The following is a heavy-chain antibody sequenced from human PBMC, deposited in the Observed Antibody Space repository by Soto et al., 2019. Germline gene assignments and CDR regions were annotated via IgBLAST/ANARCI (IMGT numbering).Heavy chain of an antibody. D-gene: IGHD3-10*01. CDR1: GYTFTSYG. J-gene: IGHJ4*02. Sequence: QVQLVQSGAEVKKPGASVKVSCKASGYTFTSYGISWVRQAPGQGLEWMVWISAYNGNTNYAQKLQGRDTMTTDTSTSTADMERRSLKSDDTAVYYCARDRVWFGELSPPSYWGQGTLVTVSS. CDR2: ISAYNGNT. CDR3: ARDRVWFGELSPPSY. V-gene: IGHV1-18*01.